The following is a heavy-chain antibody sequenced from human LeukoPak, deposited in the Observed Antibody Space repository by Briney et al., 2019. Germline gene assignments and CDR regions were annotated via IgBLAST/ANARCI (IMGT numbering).Heavy chain of an antibody. D-gene: IGHD2-15*01. CDR3: ARDCSGGSCYQRGFDY. CDR2: ISAYNGNT. CDR1: GYTFTSYG. Sequence: GASVKVSCEASGYTFTSYGISWVRQAPGQGLEWMGWISAYNGNTNYAQKLQGRVTMTTDTSTSTAYMELRSLRSDDTAVYYCARDCSGGSCYQRGFDYWGQGTLVTVSS. J-gene: IGHJ4*02. V-gene: IGHV1-18*01.